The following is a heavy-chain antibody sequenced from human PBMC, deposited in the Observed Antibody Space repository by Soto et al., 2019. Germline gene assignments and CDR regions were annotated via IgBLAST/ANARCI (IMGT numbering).Heavy chain of an antibody. CDR3: ARRYGPGFDY. J-gene: IGHJ4*02. Sequence: SETLSLTCTVSGGSISSYYWSWIRQPPGKGLEWIGYIYYSGSTNYNPSLKSRVTISVDTSKNQFSLKLSFLTAADTAVYYCARRYGPGFDYWGQGTLVTVSS. CDR1: GGSISSYY. D-gene: IGHD4-17*01. CDR2: IYYSGST. V-gene: IGHV4-59*08.